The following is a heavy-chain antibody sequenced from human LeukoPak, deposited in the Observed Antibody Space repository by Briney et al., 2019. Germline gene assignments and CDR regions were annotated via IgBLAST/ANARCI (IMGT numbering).Heavy chain of an antibody. V-gene: IGHV3-74*01. CDR1: GFIFNDFW. CDR3: GTAQY. CDR2: ISSDGNTT. Sequence: GGSLRLSCAASGFIFNDFWMHWLRQVPGKGPVWVSRISSDGNTTYYADPVKGRFTISRDNAKNTLYLQMSSLRVDDTAVCYCGTAQYGGQGTLITVSS. J-gene: IGHJ4*02.